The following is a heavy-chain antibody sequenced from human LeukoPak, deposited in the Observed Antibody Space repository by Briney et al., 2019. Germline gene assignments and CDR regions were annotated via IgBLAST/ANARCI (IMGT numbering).Heavy chain of an antibody. V-gene: IGHV3-15*01. Sequence: GGSLRLSCAASGFTFSSCAMSWVRQAPGKGLEWVGRIKSKTDGGTTEYAAPVKGRFTISRDDSENTLYLQMNSLKTEDTAVYYCTSLPRYCSGGSCNSGSDSWGQGTLVTVSS. CDR3: TSLPRYCSGGSCNSGSDS. J-gene: IGHJ4*02. CDR2: IKSKTDGGTT. CDR1: GFTFSSCA. D-gene: IGHD2-15*01.